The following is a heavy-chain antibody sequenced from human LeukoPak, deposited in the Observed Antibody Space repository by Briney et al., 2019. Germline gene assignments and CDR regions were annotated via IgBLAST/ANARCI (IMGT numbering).Heavy chain of an antibody. D-gene: IGHD3-10*01. V-gene: IGHV6-1*01. CDR1: GDXVSSNSAA. J-gene: IGHJ2*01. CDR2: TYYRSKWNN. CDR3: ARARGYFDL. Sequence: SQTLSLTCVISGDXVSSNSAAWSWIRQSPSRGLEWLGRTYYRSKWNNNYAISVKSRITINPDTSKNQFSLQLNSVTPEDTGVYYCARARGYFDLWGRGTLVTVSS.